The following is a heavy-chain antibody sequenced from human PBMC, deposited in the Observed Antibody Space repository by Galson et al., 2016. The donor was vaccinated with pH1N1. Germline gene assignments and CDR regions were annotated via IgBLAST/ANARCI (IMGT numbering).Heavy chain of an antibody. J-gene: IGHJ4*02. D-gene: IGHD5-12*01. Sequence: LSLTCTVSAYSVSASYAWGWIRQPPGKGLEWIGNIIDTGTTFYNPSLKSRVTISLDTSKGQFSLRLKSVTAANTAVYYCARLSIRHTPRDYWGQGILVTVSS. V-gene: IGHV4-38-2*02. CDR1: AYSVSASYA. CDR2: IIDTGTT. CDR3: ARLSIRHTPRDY.